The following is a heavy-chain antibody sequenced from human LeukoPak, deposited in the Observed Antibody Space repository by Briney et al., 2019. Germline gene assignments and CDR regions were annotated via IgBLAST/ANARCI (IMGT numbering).Heavy chain of an antibody. V-gene: IGHV1-24*01. D-gene: IGHD3-16*01. J-gene: IGHJ4*02. CDR1: GYTLTELS. CDR2: FDPEDGET. Sequence: ASVKVSCKVSGYTLTELSMHWVRQAPGKGLEWMGGFDPEDGETIYAQKFQGRVTMTEDTSTDTAYMELSSLRSEDTAVYYCATVPMIPGGSHFDYWGQGTLVTVSS. CDR3: ATVPMIPGGSHFDY.